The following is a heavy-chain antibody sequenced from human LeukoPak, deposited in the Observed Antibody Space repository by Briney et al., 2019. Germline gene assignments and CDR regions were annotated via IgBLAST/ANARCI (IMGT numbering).Heavy chain of an antibody. V-gene: IGHV4-34*01. J-gene: IGHJ4*02. D-gene: IGHD4-17*01. CDR2: INHSGST. CDR3: ASSGDYPLDY. Sequence: SETLSLTCAVYGGSFSGYYWSWIRQPPGKGLEWIGEINHSGSTNYNPSLKSRVTISVDTSKNQFSLKLSSVTAADTAVYYCASSGDYPLDYWGQGTLVTVSS. CDR1: GGSFSGYY.